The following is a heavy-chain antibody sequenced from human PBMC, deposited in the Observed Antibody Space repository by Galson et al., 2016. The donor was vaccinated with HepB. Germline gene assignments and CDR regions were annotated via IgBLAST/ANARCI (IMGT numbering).Heavy chain of an antibody. Sequence: SLRLSCAASGFTFDKYGMTWFRQAPGKGLEWVSTICGRCGDMDYADSVKGRFTISRDNAKNSLYLQMNSLRAEDTAVYYCARDRGIQLWSRDGFDYWGQGTLVTVSS. J-gene: IGHJ4*02. CDR2: ICGRCGDM. V-gene: IGHV3-21*01. D-gene: IGHD5-18*01. CDR1: GFTFDKYG. CDR3: ARDRGIQLWSRDGFDY.